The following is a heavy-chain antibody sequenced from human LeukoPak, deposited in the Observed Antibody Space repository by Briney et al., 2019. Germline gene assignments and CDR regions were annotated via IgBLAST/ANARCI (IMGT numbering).Heavy chain of an antibody. CDR2: IIPIFGTA. CDR1: GGTFSRYA. J-gene: IGHJ5*02. V-gene: IGHV1-69*13. D-gene: IGHD6-13*01. Sequence: SVKVSCKASGGTFSRYAISWERQAPGQGLEWMGGIIPIFGTANYAQKFQGRVTITADESTSTAYMELSSLRSEDTAVYYCARSAGTGYNWFDPWGQGTLVTVSS. CDR3: ARSAGTGYNWFDP.